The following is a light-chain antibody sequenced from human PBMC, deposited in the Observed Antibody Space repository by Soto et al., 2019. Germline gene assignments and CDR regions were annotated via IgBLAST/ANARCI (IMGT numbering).Light chain of an antibody. V-gene: IGKV1-5*01. J-gene: IGKJ1*01. CDR3: QHYYGFSRT. CDR1: QSISGW. Sequence: DIQMTQSPSTLSASVGDRVTITCRASQSISGWLAWYQQKPGKAPNLLIYDASSLESGVPSRFSGSGAGTEFTLTISSLQPDDFATYYCQHYYGFSRTFGQGTKV. CDR2: DAS.